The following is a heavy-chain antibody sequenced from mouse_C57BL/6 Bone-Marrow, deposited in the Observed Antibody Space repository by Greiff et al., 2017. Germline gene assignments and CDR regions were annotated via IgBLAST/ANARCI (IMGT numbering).Heavy chain of an antibody. CDR2: IRNKANGYTT. CDR3: ARFYDYDFDY. D-gene: IGHD2-4*01. CDR1: GFTFTDYY. Sequence: VQLQQSGGGLVQPGGSLSLSCAASGFTFTDYYMSWVRQPPGKALEWLGFIRNKANGYTTEYSASVKGRFTISRDNSQSILYLQMNALRAEDSATYYCARFYDYDFDYWGQGTTLTVSS. J-gene: IGHJ2*01. V-gene: IGHV7-3*01.